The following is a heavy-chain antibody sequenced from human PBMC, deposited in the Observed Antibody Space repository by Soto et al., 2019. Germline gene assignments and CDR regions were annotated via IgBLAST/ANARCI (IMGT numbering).Heavy chain of an antibody. Sequence: EVELLESGGGLVKPGGSLRLSCAASGFSFSTYNMNWVRQAPGKGLEWVSSINGRSNYKYYTDSVKGRFTISRDNPKNSLYLQMDCLRVEDTAVYYCVREDGLVGSNSAFDPWGQGTLVIVSS. CDR2: INGRSNYK. CDR1: GFSFSTYN. V-gene: IGHV3-21*02. CDR3: VREDGLVGSNSAFDP. J-gene: IGHJ5*02. D-gene: IGHD7-27*01.